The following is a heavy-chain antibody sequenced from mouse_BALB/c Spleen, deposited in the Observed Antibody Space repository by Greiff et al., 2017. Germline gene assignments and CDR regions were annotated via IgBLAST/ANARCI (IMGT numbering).Heavy chain of an antibody. D-gene: IGHD1-1*01. CDR1: GYSITSDYA. CDR2: ISYSGST. J-gene: IGHJ2*01. V-gene: IGHV3-2*02. CDR3: ARFITTVVAPYFDY. Sequence: DVKLQESGPGLVKPSQSLSLTCTVTGYSITSDYAWNWIRQFPGNKLEWMGYISYSGSTSYNPSLKSRISITRDTSKNQFFLQLNSVTTEDTATYYCARFITTVVAPYFDYWGQGTTLTVSS.